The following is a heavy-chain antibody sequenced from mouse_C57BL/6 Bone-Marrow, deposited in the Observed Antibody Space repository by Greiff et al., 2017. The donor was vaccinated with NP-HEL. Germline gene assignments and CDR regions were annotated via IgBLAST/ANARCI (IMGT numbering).Heavy chain of an antibody. J-gene: IGHJ1*03. V-gene: IGHV1-20*01. CDR2: INPYNGDT. Sequence: VQLKESGPELVKPGDSVKISCKASGYSFTGYFMNWVMQSHGKSLEWIGRINPYNGDTFYNQKFKGKATLTVDKSSSTAHMELRSLTSEDSAVYYCASYYYGSSPYWYFDVWGTGTTVTVSS. CDR3: ASYYYGSSPYWYFDV. CDR1: GYSFTGYF. D-gene: IGHD1-1*01.